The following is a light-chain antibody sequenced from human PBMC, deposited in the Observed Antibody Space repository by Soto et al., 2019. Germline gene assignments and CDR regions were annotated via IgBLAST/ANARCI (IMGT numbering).Light chain of an antibody. J-gene: IGKJ2*01. CDR3: QHHVTSSST. V-gene: IGKV3-20*01. Sequence: EIVLTQSPGTLSLSPGERATLSCRASQSVSSSYLAWYQQKPGQAPRLLIYSASSRATDIPDRFSGSGSGTDFSLTISRLEPEDSGVCYCQHHVTSSSTFGRGTKLEIK. CDR1: QSVSSSY. CDR2: SAS.